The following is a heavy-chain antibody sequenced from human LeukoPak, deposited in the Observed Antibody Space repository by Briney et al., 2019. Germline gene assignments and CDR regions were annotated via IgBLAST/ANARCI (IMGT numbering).Heavy chain of an antibody. CDR2: INHSGST. D-gene: IGHD3-22*01. CDR1: GGSFSGYY. CDR3: ARGGPAPDSSGYYYFDY. J-gene: IGHJ4*02. Sequence: PSETLSLTCAVYGGSFSGYYWSWIRQSPGKGLEWIGEINHSGSTNYNPSLKSRVTISVDTSKNQFSLKLSSVTAADTAVYYCARGGPAPDSSGYYYFDYWGQGTLVTVSS. V-gene: IGHV4-34*01.